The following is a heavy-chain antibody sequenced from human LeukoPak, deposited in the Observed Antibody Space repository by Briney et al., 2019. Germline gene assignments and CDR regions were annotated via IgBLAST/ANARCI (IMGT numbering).Heavy chain of an antibody. J-gene: IGHJ6*03. D-gene: IGHD6-19*01. CDR2: ISSSCSTI. Sequence: GGSLSLSCAASGFTFSDYYMSWIRQAPGKGLEWVSYISSSCSTIYYADFVKGRFTISRDNHKNSLYLLMNSLRAEDTAVYYCARDQVAVAGRPYYYYYYMDVWGKGTTVTVSS. CDR1: GFTFSDYY. CDR3: ARDQVAVAGRPYYYYYYMDV. V-gene: IGHV3-11*04.